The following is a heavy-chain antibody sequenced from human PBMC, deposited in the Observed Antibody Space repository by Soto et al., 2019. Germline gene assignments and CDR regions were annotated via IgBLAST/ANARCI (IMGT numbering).Heavy chain of an antibody. CDR3: ARQAYGDSGWYFDL. D-gene: IGHD4-17*01. Sequence: QLQLQESGPGLVKPSETLSLTCTVSGGSISSSSYYWGWIRQPPGKGREWIGSIYYSGSTYYNPSLKSRVTISVDTSKNQFSLKLSSVTAADTAVYYCARQAYGDSGWYFDLWGRGTLVTVSS. V-gene: IGHV4-39*01. CDR1: GGSISSSSYY. J-gene: IGHJ2*01. CDR2: IYYSGST.